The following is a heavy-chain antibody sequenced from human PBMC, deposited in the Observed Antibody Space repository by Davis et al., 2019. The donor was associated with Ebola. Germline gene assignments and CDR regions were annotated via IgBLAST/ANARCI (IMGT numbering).Heavy chain of an antibody. CDR3: ARARKPYYYYGMDV. CDR1: GFTFSSYA. J-gene: IGHJ6*02. Sequence: GGSLRLSCAASGFTFSSYAMHWVRQAPGKGLEYVSAISSNGGSTYYANSVKGRFTISRDNSKNTLYLQMGSLRAEDTAVYYCARARKPYYYYGMDVWGQGTTVTVSS. V-gene: IGHV3-64*01. CDR2: ISSNGGST.